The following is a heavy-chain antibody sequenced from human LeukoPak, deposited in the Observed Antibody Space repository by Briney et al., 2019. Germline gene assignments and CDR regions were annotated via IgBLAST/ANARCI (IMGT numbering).Heavy chain of an antibody. CDR3: ARGGTYVNFYFDL. CDR2: IGSSGSPV. CDR1: GFTFGSYG. V-gene: IGHV3-48*04. Sequence: GGSLRLSCGASGFTFGSYGVNWVRQAPGKGLEWVSYIGSSGSPVYYADSVKGRFTNSRDNAKHSLSLQMNSLRAEDTAVYYCARGGTYVNFYFDLWGRGTLVTVSS. J-gene: IGHJ2*01. D-gene: IGHD3-16*01.